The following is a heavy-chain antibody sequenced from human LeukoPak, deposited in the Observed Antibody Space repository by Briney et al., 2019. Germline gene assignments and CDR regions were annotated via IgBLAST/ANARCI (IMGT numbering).Heavy chain of an antibody. J-gene: IGHJ4*02. CDR1: GYSFTSYW. CDR3: ARPYCSSTSWSGYFDY. V-gene: IGHV5-51*01. Sequence: GESLKISCKGSGYSFTSYWIGWVRQMPGKGLEWMGIIYPGDSDTRYSPSFQGQVTISADKSISTAYLQWSSLKASDTATYYCARPYCSSTSWSGYFDYWGQGTLVTVSS. CDR2: IYPGDSDT. D-gene: IGHD2-2*01.